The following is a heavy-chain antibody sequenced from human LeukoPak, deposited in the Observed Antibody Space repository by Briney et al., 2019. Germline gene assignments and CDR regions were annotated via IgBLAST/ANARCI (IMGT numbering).Heavy chain of an antibody. V-gene: IGHV5-51*01. J-gene: IGHJ4*02. Sequence: GESLKISCKGSGYSFTSYWIAWVRQMPGKGLEWMGLIYPGDSDTKYSPSFRGQVTISADKSISTAYLQWSSLKASDTAIYYCARRWYNSGWYYFDYWGQGTLVTVSP. CDR1: GYSFTSYW. D-gene: IGHD6-19*01. CDR2: IYPGDSDT. CDR3: ARRWYNSGWYYFDY.